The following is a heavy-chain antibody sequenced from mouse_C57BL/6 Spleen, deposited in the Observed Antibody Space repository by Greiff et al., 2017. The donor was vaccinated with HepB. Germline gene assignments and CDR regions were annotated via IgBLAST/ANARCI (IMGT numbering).Heavy chain of an antibody. V-gene: IGHV1-54*01. D-gene: IGHD2-1*01. Sequence: VQLQQSGAELVRPGTSVKVSCKASGYAFTNYLIEWVKQRPGQGLEWIGLINPGSGGTNYNEKFKGKATLTADKSSSTAYMQLSSLTSEDSAVYFCARSDGNLYAMDYWGQGTSVTVSS. J-gene: IGHJ4*01. CDR1: GYAFTNYL. CDR2: INPGSGGT. CDR3: ARSDGNLYAMDY.